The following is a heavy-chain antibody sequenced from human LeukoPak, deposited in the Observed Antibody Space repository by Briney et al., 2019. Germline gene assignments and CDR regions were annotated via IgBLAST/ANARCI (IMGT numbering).Heavy chain of an antibody. CDR1: GFTVSGNY. CDR2: IYSGGTT. CDR3: VRGALGAAGRLDY. V-gene: IGHV3-66*01. Sequence: GGSLRLSCAASGFTVSGNYMNWVRQAPGKGLEWVSVIYSGGTTYYADSVKGRFTISRDNSKNTLYLQLNSLRVEDTAVYYCVRGALGAAGRLDYWGQGTLVTVSS. J-gene: IGHJ4*02. D-gene: IGHD6-13*01.